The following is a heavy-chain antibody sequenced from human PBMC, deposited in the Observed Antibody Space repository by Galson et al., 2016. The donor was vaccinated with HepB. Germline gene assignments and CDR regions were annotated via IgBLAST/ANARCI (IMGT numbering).Heavy chain of an antibody. CDR1: GYSFTNYW. Sequence: QSGAEVKKPGESLKISCKTSGYSFTNYWIGWVRQMPGKGLEWMGIIYPRDSHTAYSPSFQGHVTISTDTSTTTAYLPWSSLKASDTATYYCARRGGGYYRYFYFGMDFWGEGTTVTVAS. D-gene: IGHD3-3*01. V-gene: IGHV5-51*01. CDR3: ARRGGGYYRYFYFGMDF. CDR2: IYPRDSHT. J-gene: IGHJ6*04.